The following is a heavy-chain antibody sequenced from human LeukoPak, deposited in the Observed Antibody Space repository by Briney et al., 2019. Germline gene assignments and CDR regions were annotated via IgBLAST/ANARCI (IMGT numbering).Heavy chain of an antibody. CDR2: IYYSGST. D-gene: IGHD3-22*01. J-gene: IGHJ3*02. CDR3: ARLGDYYDSSGYFDAFDI. Sequence: SETLSLTCTVSGGSISSSTYYWGWIRQPPGKGLEWIGSIYYSGSTYYNPSLKSRVTISVDTSKNQFSLNLSSVTAADTAVYYCARLGDYYDSSGYFDAFDIWGQGTMVTVFS. V-gene: IGHV4-39*01. CDR1: GGSISSSTYY.